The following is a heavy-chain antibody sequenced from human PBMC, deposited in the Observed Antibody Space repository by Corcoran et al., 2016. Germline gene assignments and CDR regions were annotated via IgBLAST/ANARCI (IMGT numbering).Heavy chain of an antibody. D-gene: IGHD1-26*01. J-gene: IGHJ4*02. V-gene: IGHV3-53*01. CDR1: GFTVSSNY. Sequence: EVQLVESGGGLIQPGGSLRLSCAASGFTVSSNYMSWVRQAPGKGLEWVSVIYSGGSTYYADSVKGRFTISRDNSKNTLYLQMNSLRAEDTAVYYCARGHGWIVGGLGDYWGQGTLVTVSS. CDR3: ARGHGWIVGGLGDY. CDR2: IYSGGST.